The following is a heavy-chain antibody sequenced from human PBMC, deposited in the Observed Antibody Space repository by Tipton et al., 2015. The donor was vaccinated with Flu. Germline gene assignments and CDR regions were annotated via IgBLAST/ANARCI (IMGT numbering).Heavy chain of an antibody. D-gene: IGHD3-10*01. V-gene: IGHV4-4*07. Sequence: TLSLTCSVSGDSLSSYYWSWIRQPAGKGLEWIGRIYSSGSTTYNLTLKSRVTMSVDTSKRQFSLKLRSVTAADTAVYYCARGSGSGSYVYFDYWGQGALVTVSS. CDR3: ARGSGSGSYVYFDY. CDR1: GDSLSSYY. J-gene: IGHJ4*02. CDR2: IYSSGST.